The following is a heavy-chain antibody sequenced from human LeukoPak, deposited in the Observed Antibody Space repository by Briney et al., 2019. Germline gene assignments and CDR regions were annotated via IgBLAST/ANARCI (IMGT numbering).Heavy chain of an antibody. CDR2: IIPIFGTA. Sequence: SGKLSCKAAGRTVSSYAIIWVRQAPGQGLEGMGRIIPIFGTANYAQKFQGRVTITTDESTSTAYMELSSLRSEDTAVYYCARDPAYSSGWYRFDPWGQGTLVTVSS. V-gene: IGHV1-69*05. J-gene: IGHJ5*02. D-gene: IGHD6-19*01. CDR3: ARDPAYSSGWYRFDP. CDR1: GRTVSSYA.